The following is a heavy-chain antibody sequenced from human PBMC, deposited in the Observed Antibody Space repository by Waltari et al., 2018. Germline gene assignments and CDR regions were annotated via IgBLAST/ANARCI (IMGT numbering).Heavy chain of an antibody. CDR1: GGSISSYY. CDR2: IYYSGST. Sequence: QLQLQVSGPGLVKPSETPSLTCTVSGGSISSYYWSSTPQPPGKGLEWIRYIYYSGSTNYNPSLKSRVTITVDTSKNQFSLKLSSVTAADTAVYYCARGPGGLAVVTAPNFDYWGQGTLVTVSS. D-gene: IGHD2-21*02. CDR3: ARGPGGLAVVTAPNFDY. V-gene: IGHV4-59*01. J-gene: IGHJ4*02.